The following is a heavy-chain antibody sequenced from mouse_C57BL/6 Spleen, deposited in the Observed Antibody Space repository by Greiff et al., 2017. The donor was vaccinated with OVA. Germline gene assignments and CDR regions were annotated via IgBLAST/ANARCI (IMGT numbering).Heavy chain of an antibody. CDR1: GFTFSDYG. V-gene: IGHV5-17*01. D-gene: IGHD1-1*01. CDR2: ISSGSSTI. CDR3: ARRHYYGSSSYWYFDV. Sequence: EVQLVESGGGLVKPGGSLKLSCAASGFTFSDYGMHWVRQAPEKGLEWVAYISSGSSTIYYADTVKGRFTISRDNAKNTPFLQMTSLRSEDTAMYYCARRHYYGSSSYWYFDVWGTGTTVTVSS. J-gene: IGHJ1*03.